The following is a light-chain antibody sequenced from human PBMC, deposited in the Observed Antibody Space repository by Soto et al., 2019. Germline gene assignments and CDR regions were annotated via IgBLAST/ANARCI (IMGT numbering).Light chain of an antibody. Sequence: QSALTQPASVSGSPGQSIAISCTGTSSDVGGYNYVSWYQQHPGKAPKLIIHEVSNRPSGVSDRFSGSKSGNTASLTISGLQADYEADYYCSSHTGYSTRVFGTGTKVTVL. J-gene: IGLJ1*01. V-gene: IGLV2-14*01. CDR1: SSDVGGYNY. CDR3: SSHTGYSTRV. CDR2: EVS.